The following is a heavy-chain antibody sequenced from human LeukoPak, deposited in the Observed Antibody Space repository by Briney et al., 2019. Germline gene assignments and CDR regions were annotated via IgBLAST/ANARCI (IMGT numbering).Heavy chain of an antibody. V-gene: IGHV4-30-4*01. Sequence: PSETPSLTCTVSGGSISSGDYYWSWIRQPPGKGLEWIGYIYYSGSTYYNPSLKSRVSISIDTSKNQFSLKLSSVTAADTAVYYCARVYQGIPGYWGQGTLVTVSS. CDR1: GGSISSGDYY. CDR2: IYYSGST. D-gene: IGHD2-8*01. J-gene: IGHJ4*02. CDR3: ARVYQGIPGY.